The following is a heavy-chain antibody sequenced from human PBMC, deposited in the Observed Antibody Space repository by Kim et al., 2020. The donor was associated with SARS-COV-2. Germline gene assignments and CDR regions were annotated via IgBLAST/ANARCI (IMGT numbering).Heavy chain of an antibody. CDR3: ARITQVVPSFGRFEP. CDR2: IYTGDTT. J-gene: IGHJ5*02. Sequence: GGSLRLSCAASGLTVSRNYWTWVRQAPGKGLEWVSLIYTGDTTYYAESVKGRFTISTDTSKNTLTLQMNSLRAEDTAVYYCARITQVVPSFGRFEPWGRGTLVTVSS. CDR1: GLTVSRNY. V-gene: IGHV3-66*01. D-gene: IGHD2-21*01.